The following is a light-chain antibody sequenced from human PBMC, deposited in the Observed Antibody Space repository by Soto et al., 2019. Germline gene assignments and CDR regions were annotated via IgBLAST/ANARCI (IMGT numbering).Light chain of an antibody. Sequence: DIHMTLSPSSLSASVGDRFTITCQASQDISNDLNWYQQKPGKAPKLLIYDASNLETGVPSRFSGSGSGTDFTFTISSLQPEDIATYYCQQYDNLPLTFGEGTKVDIK. J-gene: IGKJ4*01. CDR1: QDISND. CDR3: QQYDNLPLT. CDR2: DAS. V-gene: IGKV1-33*01.